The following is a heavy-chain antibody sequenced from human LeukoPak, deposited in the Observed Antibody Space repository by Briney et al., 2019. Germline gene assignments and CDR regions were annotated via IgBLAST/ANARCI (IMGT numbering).Heavy chain of an antibody. D-gene: IGHD2-2*01. V-gene: IGHV3-23*01. CDR3: AKSQRNDQQVVQRIDY. J-gene: IGHJ4*02. CDR1: RFTFSTYA. Sequence: GGSLRLSCTASRFTFSTYAMSWVRQAPGKGLEWVSSISGSGDTTYYTGSVKGRFTISRDDSKNALYLQMSSLRAEDTAVYYCAKSQRNDQQVVQRIDYWGQGTLVTVSS. CDR2: ISGSGDTT.